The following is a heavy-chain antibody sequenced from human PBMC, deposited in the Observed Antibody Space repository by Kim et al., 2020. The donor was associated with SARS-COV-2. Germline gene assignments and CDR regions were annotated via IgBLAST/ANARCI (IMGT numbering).Heavy chain of an antibody. V-gene: IGHV4-59*01. D-gene: IGHD3-9*01. CDR1: GGSISSYY. Sequence: SETLSRTCTVSGGSISSYYWSWIRQPPGKGLEWIGYIYYSGSTNYNPSLKSRVTISVDTSKNQFSLKLSSVTAADTAVYYCARTYYDILTGYYPYYFDYWGQGTLVTVSS. CDR2: IYYSGST. CDR3: ARTYYDILTGYYPYYFDY. J-gene: IGHJ4*02.